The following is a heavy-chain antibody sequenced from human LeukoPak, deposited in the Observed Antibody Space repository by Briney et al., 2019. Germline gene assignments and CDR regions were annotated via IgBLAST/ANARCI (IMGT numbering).Heavy chain of an antibody. CDR3: ARYTPQHSIAFDI. CDR1: GYSFTSYW. CDR2: IYPGDSDT. J-gene: IGHJ3*02. V-gene: IGHV5-51*01. D-gene: IGHD4-11*01. Sequence: GESLKISCKGSGYSFTSYWIGWVRQMPGKGLEWMGSIYPGDSDTRYSPSFQGQVTISADKSISTAYLQWSSLKASDTAMYYCARYTPQHSIAFDIWGQGTMVTVSS.